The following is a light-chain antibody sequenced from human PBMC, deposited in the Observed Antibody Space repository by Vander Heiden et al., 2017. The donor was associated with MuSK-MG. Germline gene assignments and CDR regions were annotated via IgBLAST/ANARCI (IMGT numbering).Light chain of an antibody. CDR3: SSYTSSSTTLLV. Sequence: QSALTQPASVSGSPGQSITISCTGTSSDVGGYNYVSWYHQHPGKAPKLMIYEVSNRPSGVANRFSGSKSGNTASLTISGLQAEDEADDYCSSYTSSSTTLLVFGTGTKVTVL. CDR2: EVS. V-gene: IGLV2-14*01. CDR1: SSDVGGYNY. J-gene: IGLJ1*01.